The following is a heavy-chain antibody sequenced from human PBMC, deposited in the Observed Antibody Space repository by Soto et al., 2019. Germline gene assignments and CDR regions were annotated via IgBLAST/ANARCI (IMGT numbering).Heavy chain of an antibody. CDR1: GYTFTSYA. CDR3: AVDSPYHGP. Sequence: QVQLVQSVAEVKKPGASVKVSCKASGYTFTSYAMQWVRQAPGKRLEWMGWINAGNGNTKYSQKFQGRVTITRDTHTITAYMELSSLRSEDTPVYYCAVDSPYHGPWGKGTLVTVST. J-gene: IGHJ4*02. V-gene: IGHV1-3*01. D-gene: IGHD2-2*01. CDR2: INAGNGNT.